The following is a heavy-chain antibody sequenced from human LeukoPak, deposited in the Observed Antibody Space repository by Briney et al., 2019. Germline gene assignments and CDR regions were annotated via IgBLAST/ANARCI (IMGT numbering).Heavy chain of an antibody. CDR3: AREYQLPRRRNYYYYYMDV. D-gene: IGHD2-2*01. J-gene: IGHJ6*03. V-gene: IGHV1-18*01. CDR2: ISAYNGNT. CDR1: GYTFISYG. Sequence: ASVKVSCKASGYTFISYGISWVRQAPGQGLEWMGWISAYNGNTNYAQKLQGRVTMTTDTSTSTAYMELRSLRSDDTAVYYCAREYQLPRRRNYYYYYMDVWGKGTTVTVSS.